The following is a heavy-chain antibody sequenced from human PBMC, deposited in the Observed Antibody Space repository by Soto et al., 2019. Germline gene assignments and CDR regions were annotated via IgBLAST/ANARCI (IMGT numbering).Heavy chain of an antibody. CDR3: AREIVTTGEYYFDS. D-gene: IGHD1-1*01. V-gene: IGHV3-74*01. CDR1: GFTFRSYW. CDR2: INRDGSST. Sequence: GGSLRLSCAAAGFTFRSYWMHWVRQAPGKGLVWVSRINRDGSSTSYADSVKGRVTISRDTAKNTLYLQMNSLRAEDTAVYYCAREIVTTGEYYFDSWGQGTLVTVSS. J-gene: IGHJ4*02.